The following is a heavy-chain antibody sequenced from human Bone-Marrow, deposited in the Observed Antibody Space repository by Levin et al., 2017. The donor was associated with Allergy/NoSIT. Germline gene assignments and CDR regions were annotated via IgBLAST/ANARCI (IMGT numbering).Heavy chain of an antibody. CDR3: AKDQGGVGAGQADYFDH. J-gene: IGHJ4*02. V-gene: IGHV3-23*05. D-gene: IGHD6-19*01. Sequence: PGGSLRLSCTASGFSFSNSAMSWVRQAPGKGLEWVSSRGSGIYYADSVKGRFTISRDNSKNTLYLQMNSLRVEDTAVYYCAKDQGGVGAGQADYFDHWGQGTLVTVSS. CDR2: RGSGI. CDR1: GFSFSNSA.